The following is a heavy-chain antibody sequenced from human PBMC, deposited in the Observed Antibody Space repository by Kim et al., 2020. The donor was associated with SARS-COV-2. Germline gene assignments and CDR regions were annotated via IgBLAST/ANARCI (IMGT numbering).Heavy chain of an antibody. D-gene: IGHD3-10*01. CDR2: ISGDGGST. CDR3: AKDISGRDRWGGAFYGMDV. J-gene: IGHJ6*02. V-gene: IGHV3-43*02. CDR1: GFTFDDYA. Sequence: GGSLRLSCAASGFTFDDYAMHWVRQAPGKGLEWVSLISGDGGSTYYADSVKGRFTISRDNSKNSLYLQMNSLRTEDTALYYCAKDISGRDRWGGAFYGMDVWGQGTTVTVSS.